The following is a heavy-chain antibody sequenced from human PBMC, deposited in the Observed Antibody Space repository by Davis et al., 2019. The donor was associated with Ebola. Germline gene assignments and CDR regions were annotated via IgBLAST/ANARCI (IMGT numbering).Heavy chain of an antibody. CDR3: ARSGWYYDSSGYPY. CDR1: GFTVSSDF. J-gene: IGHJ4*02. D-gene: IGHD3-22*01. V-gene: IGHV3-21*01. Sequence: GESLKISCAASGFTVSSDFMGWVRQAPGKGLEWVSSISSSSSYIYYADSVKGRFTISRDNAKNSLYLQMNSLRAEDTAVYYCARSGWYYDSSGYPYWGQGTLVTVSS. CDR2: ISSSSSYI.